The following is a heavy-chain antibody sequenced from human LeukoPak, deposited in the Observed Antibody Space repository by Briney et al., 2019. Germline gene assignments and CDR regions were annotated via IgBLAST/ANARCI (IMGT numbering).Heavy chain of an antibody. D-gene: IGHD5-18*01. V-gene: IGHV4-4*02. CDR2: IYHSGST. CDR1: GGSISSSNW. Sequence: SGTLSLTCAVSGGSISSSNWWSWVRQPPGKGLEWIGEIYHSGSTNYNPSLKSRVTISVDKSRGQFSLKLTSVTAADTAVYYCARKGYTYGSFNYWGQGTLVTVPS. CDR3: ARKGYTYGSFNY. J-gene: IGHJ4*02.